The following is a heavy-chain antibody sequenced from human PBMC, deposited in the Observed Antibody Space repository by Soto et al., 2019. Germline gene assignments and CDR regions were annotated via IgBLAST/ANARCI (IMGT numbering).Heavy chain of an antibody. CDR2: IYYSGST. CDR1: GGSISSYY. Sequence: QVQLQESGPGLVKPSETLSLTCTVSGGSISSYYWSWIRQPPGKGLEWIGYIYYSGSTNYNPSLKSRVTISVDTSKNQFSLKLSSVTAADTAVYYCARAVYGSGSYHYYYYMDVWGKGTTVTVSS. CDR3: ARAVYGSGSYHYYYYMDV. V-gene: IGHV4-59*08. J-gene: IGHJ6*03. D-gene: IGHD3-10*01.